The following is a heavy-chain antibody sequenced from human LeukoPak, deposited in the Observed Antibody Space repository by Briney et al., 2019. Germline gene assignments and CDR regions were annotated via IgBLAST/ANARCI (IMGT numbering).Heavy chain of an antibody. D-gene: IGHD6-13*01. Sequence: SETLSLTCAVSGGSISSYYWSWIRQPPGKGLEWIGYIYYSGSTNYNPSLKSRVTISVDTSKNQFSLKLSSVTAADTAVYYCARQLGTDYFDYWGQGTLVTVSS. CDR2: IYYSGST. CDR1: GGSISSYY. V-gene: IGHV4-59*01. J-gene: IGHJ4*02. CDR3: ARQLGTDYFDY.